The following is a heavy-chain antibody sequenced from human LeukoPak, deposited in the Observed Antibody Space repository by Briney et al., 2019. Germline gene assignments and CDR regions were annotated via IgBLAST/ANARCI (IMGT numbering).Heavy chain of an antibody. J-gene: IGHJ4*02. D-gene: IGHD5-18*01. V-gene: IGHV3-23*01. CDR2: ISGSGAST. CDR3: ARDQYSYAHAAH. Sequence: AGGSLRLSCAASGSTFSSYAMSWVRQAPGKGLEWVSSISGSGASTYYADSVKGRFTISRDNSKNTLHLQMNSLRAEDTAVYYCARDQYSYAHAAHWGQGTLVTVSS. CDR1: GSTFSSYA.